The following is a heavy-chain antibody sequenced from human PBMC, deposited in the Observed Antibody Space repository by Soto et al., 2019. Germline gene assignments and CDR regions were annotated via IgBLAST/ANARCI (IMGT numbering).Heavy chain of an antibody. Sequence: QVQLVQSGAEVKEPGASVRVSCKASGYTFQNYHMHWVRQAPGQGLEWMGIIHPSGETTTYAQKFQGRLAMTRDTSMRTSYMELSSLTSEDTAVYYCARDLWGSLTVDYWGQGTLVTVSS. D-gene: IGHD3-16*01. CDR2: IHPSGETT. J-gene: IGHJ4*02. CDR3: ARDLWGSLTVDY. V-gene: IGHV1-46*02. CDR1: GYTFQNYH.